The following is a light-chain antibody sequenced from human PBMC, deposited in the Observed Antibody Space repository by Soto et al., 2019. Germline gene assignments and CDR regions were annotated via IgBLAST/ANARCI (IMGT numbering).Light chain of an antibody. CDR2: DTS. J-gene: IGKJ5*01. CDR1: QSLTGGY. CDR3: QQRQYWPPIT. Sequence: DIVLTQSPGTLSLSPGERATLSCRASQSLTGGYLAWYQQKPGQAPRLLIYDTSNRATGVPARFSGSGSGTDFTLTISSLEPEDCAIYYCQQRQYWPPITFGQGTRLEIK. V-gene: IGKV3-11*01.